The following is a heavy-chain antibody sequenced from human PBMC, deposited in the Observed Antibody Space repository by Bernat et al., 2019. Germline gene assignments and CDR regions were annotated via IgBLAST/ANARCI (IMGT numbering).Heavy chain of an antibody. CDR2: IYYSGST. CDR1: GGSISSSSYY. J-gene: IGHJ6*02. Sequence: QLQLQESGPGLVKPSETLSLTCTVSGGSISSSSYYWGWIRQPPGKGLEWIGSIYYSGSTYYNPSLKSRVTISVDTSKNQFSLKLSSVTAADTAVYYCARHGLAAAGRPWGMDVWGQGTTVTVSS. D-gene: IGHD6-13*01. CDR3: ARHGLAAAGRPWGMDV. V-gene: IGHV4-39*01.